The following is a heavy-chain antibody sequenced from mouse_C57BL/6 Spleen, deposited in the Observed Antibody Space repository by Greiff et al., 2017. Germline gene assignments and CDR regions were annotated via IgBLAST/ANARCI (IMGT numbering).Heavy chain of an antibody. D-gene: IGHD2-1*01. CDR3: ARHGGIYYGSYGAMDY. CDR1: GFSLTSYG. CDR2: IWSDGST. J-gene: IGHJ4*01. Sequence: QVQLKQSGPGLVAPSQSLSITCTVSGFSLTSYGVHWVRQPPGKGLEWLVVIWSDGSTTYNSALKSRLSICKDNSKSQVFIKKNSLQTDDTAMYYCARHGGIYYGSYGAMDYWGQGTSVTVSS. V-gene: IGHV2-6-1*01.